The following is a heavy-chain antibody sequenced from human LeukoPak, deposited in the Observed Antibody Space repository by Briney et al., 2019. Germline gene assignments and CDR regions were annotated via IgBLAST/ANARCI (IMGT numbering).Heavy chain of an antibody. CDR3: ARRTPVYAFDI. Sequence: SATLSLTCPVAGGSISSYYWSWIRQPPGKGLEWIGYIYYSGSTNYNPSLKSRVTISVDTSKNQFSLKLSSVTAADTAVYYCARRTPVYAFDIWGQGTMVTVSS. CDR1: GGSISSYY. CDR2: IYYSGST. V-gene: IGHV4-59*08. J-gene: IGHJ3*02.